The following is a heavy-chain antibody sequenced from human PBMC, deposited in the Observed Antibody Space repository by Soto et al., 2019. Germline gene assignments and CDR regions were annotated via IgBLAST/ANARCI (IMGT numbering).Heavy chain of an antibody. V-gene: IGHV1-69*02. D-gene: IGHD6-6*01. CDR2: IIPILGIA. CDR3: ARSRVAPRLYFDY. J-gene: IGHJ4*02. CDR1: GGTFSSYT. Sequence: SVKVSCKASGGTFSSYTISWVRQAPGQGLEWMGRIIPILGIANYAQKFQGRVTITADKSTSTAYMELSSLRSEDTAVYYCARSRVAPRLYFDYWGQGTLVTAPQ.